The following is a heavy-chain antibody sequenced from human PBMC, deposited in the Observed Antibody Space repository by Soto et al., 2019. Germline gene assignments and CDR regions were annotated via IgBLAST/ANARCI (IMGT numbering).Heavy chain of an antibody. CDR3: ARESGDNWTYEAQ. CDR2: ISSTGKI. D-gene: IGHD1-7*01. CDR1: GASISDYS. V-gene: IGHV4-4*07. J-gene: IGHJ4*02. Sequence: PSETLSLTCTVSGASISDYSWSWIRQPAGKGLEWMGRISSTGKIHYTPSFRGRFTMPIYTSRDQFSLRLTSVTAADAAVYYCARESGDNWTYEAQWGQGTQVTVS.